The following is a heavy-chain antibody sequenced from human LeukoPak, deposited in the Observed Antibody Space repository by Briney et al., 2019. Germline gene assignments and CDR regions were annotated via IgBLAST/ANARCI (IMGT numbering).Heavy chain of an antibody. Sequence: GASVKVSCKASGYTHITSYMHWVRQAPGQGLEWMGRIIPSGSVISYAQKFQGRVTMTRDTSSNTFYMELSSLRSEDTAIYYCARDGGGWNFDYWGQGTLVTVSS. J-gene: IGHJ4*02. CDR3: ARDGGGWNFDY. V-gene: IGHV1-46*01. CDR2: IIPSGSVI. D-gene: IGHD3-16*01. CDR1: GYTHITSY.